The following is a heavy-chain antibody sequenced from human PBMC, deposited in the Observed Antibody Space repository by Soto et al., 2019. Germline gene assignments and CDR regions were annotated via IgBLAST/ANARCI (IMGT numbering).Heavy chain of an antibody. Sequence: GGSLRLSCAASGFTLSNYGMHWVRQAPGKGLEWVAIIKQDGSQKYYVDSVKGRFTISRDNAQNSLYLQINSLKAEHTAVYYCARGKYQLPNWGQGTLVTVSS. CDR2: IKQDGSQK. J-gene: IGHJ4*02. V-gene: IGHV3-7*01. D-gene: IGHD2-2*01. CDR3: ARGKYQLPN. CDR1: GFTLSNYG.